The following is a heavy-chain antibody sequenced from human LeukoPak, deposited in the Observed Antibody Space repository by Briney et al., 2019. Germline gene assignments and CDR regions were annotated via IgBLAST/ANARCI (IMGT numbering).Heavy chain of an antibody. CDR1: GFTFSNYG. J-gene: IGHJ4*02. CDR2: MSHDENNK. D-gene: IGHD1-1*01. Sequence: GGSLSLSCAASGFTFSNYGMHRLRQAPGKGLEWMAVMSHDENNKNYADSVRGRFTITRDHSKNTLYQQMNSLRAEDTAVYYCAKGECKTGTATPDYWGQGTLLTVSS. CDR3: AKGECKTGTATPDY. V-gene: IGHV3-30*18.